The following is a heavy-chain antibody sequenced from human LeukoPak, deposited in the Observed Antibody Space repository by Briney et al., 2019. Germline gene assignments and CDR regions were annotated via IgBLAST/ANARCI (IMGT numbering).Heavy chain of an antibody. CDR1: GYTFTGYY. J-gene: IGHJ4*02. D-gene: IGHD6-19*01. V-gene: IGHV1-2*02. CDR2: INPNSGGT. CDR3: ARDLSSGWYAFDY. Sequence: GSVKVSCKASGYTFTGYYMHWVRQAPGQGLEWMGWINPNSGGTNYAQKFQGRVTMTRDTSISTTYMELSRLRSDDTAVYYCARDLSSGWYAFDYWGQGTLVTVSS.